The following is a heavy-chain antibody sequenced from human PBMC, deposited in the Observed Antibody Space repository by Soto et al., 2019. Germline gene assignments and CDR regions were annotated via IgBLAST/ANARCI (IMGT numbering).Heavy chain of an antibody. V-gene: IGHV5-10-1*01. Sequence: PGESLKISCKGSGYSFTSYWISWVRQMPGKGLEWMGRIDPSDSYNNYSPSFQGHVTISADKSISTAYLQWSSLKASDTAMYYCARATSTSVAYWGQGTMVTLSS. CDR2: IDPSDSYN. CDR3: ARATSTSVAY. D-gene: IGHD1-1*01. J-gene: IGHJ4*02. CDR1: GYSFTSYW.